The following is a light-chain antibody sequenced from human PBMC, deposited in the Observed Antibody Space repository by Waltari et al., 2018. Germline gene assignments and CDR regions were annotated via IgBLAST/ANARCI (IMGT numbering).Light chain of an antibody. CDR2: EVT. CDR3: SSYAGSNKGV. V-gene: IGLV2-8*01. Sequence: QSALTQPPSASGSPGQSVTISCTGTSSDVGGYNYVSWYQQHPGKAPTLMIYEVTKRPSGVPDRFSGSKSGNTASLTVSGLQAEDEADYYCSSYAGSNKGVFGGGTKLTVL. J-gene: IGLJ3*02. CDR1: SSDVGGYNY.